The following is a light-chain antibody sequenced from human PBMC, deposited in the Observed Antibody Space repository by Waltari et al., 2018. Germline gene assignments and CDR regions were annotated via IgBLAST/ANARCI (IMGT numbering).Light chain of an antibody. CDR3: AAWEDSLNGPV. V-gene: IGLV1-44*01. CDR2: RND. CDR1: SSNIGSNT. J-gene: IGLJ3*02. Sequence: QSVLTQPPSASGTPGQRVTISCSGSSSNIGSNTVNWYLQLPGTAPKLLIYRNDKRPSGVPARFAGSKSGASAALAISGLQSEDEADYYCAAWEDSLNGPVFGGGTKLTVV.